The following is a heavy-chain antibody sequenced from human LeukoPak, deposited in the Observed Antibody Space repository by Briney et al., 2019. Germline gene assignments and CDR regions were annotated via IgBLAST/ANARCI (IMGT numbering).Heavy chain of an antibody. D-gene: IGHD1-26*01. CDR3: ARVDSGNYDY. J-gene: IGHJ4*02. V-gene: IGHV3-23*01. CDR2: IDGSDGGS. Sequence: GGSLRLSCAASGFRFSGYVMSWVRQAPGEGLEYVSSIDGSDGGSYYADSVKGRFTISRDNSKNTLFLQMNSLRVEDTAVYYCARVDSGNYDYWGQGTLLNVSS. CDR1: GFRFSGYV.